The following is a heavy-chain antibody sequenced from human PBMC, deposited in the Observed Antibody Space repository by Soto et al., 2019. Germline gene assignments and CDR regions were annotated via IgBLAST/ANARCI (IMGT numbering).Heavy chain of an antibody. J-gene: IGHJ4*02. CDR2: INLRGGTT. CDR3: ARGPDDSDVPRWDY. D-gene: IGHD4-17*01. V-gene: IGHV1-46*01. CDR1: GYNFTQYY. Sequence: QVQLMQSGAEVRKPGASVRLSCETSGYNFTQYYIHWVRQAPGQGLEWLGIINLRGGTTEYAHKFRGRVTVTGDTSTSTASMELRSLRSEDTAIYFCARGPDDSDVPRWDYWGQGTLVTVSS.